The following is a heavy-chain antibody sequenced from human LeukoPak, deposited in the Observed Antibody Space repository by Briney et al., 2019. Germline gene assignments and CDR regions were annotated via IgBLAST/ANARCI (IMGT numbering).Heavy chain of an antibody. CDR1: GGSISSSGYY. Sequence: SETLSLTCTVSGGSISSSGYYWGWIRQPPGKGLEWIGSIYYSGSTYYNPSLKSRVTISVDTSKNQFSLKLSSVTAADTAVYYCARDMDTFDYWGQGTLVTVSS. CDR2: IYYSGST. CDR3: ARDMDTFDY. J-gene: IGHJ4*02. D-gene: IGHD5-18*01. V-gene: IGHV4-39*07.